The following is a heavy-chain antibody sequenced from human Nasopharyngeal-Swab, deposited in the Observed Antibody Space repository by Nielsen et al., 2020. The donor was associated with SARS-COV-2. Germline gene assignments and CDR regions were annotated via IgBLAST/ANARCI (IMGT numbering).Heavy chain of an antibody. D-gene: IGHD3-10*01. CDR2: INPNSGGA. V-gene: IGHV1-2*02. CDR3: AREMRDSSSGNDAFDV. Sequence: WGRQAPGQWFEWMGCINPNSGGATYAQKFEGRVTMTRATSRDTAYMELSVLRPDDTAVFYCAREMRDSSSGNDAFDVWGQGTRVTVSS. J-gene: IGHJ3*01.